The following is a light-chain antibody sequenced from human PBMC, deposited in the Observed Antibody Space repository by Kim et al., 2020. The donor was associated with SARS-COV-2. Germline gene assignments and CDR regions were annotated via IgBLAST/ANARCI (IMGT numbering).Light chain of an antibody. V-gene: IGLV1-44*01. Sequence: LMVNNSFSGSSSSIVRNTVILYQQPPGTAPKVLIYSVIQRPSGVPDRFSCSKSGPSASLAISGLQSEDEADYFCAAWDDSLNGPVFGGGTQLTVL. CDR3: AAWDDSLNGPV. CDR2: SVI. CDR1: SSSIVRNT. J-gene: IGLJ3*02.